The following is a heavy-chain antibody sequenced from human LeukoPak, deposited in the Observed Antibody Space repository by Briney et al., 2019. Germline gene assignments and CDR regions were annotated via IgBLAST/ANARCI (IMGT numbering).Heavy chain of an antibody. Sequence: GRSLRLSCAASGFTFSSYGMHWVRQAPGKGLEWVAVISYDGSNKYYADSVKGRFTISRDNSKNTLYLQMNSLRAEDTAVYYCAGAGITMVRGVHYDAFDIWGQGTMVTVSS. J-gene: IGHJ3*02. CDR3: AGAGITMVRGVHYDAFDI. D-gene: IGHD3-10*01. V-gene: IGHV3-30*03. CDR2: ISYDGSNK. CDR1: GFTFSSYG.